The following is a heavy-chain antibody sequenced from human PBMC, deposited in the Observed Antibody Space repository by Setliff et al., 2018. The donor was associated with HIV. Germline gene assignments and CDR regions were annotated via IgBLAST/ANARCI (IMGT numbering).Heavy chain of an antibody. V-gene: IGHV4-34*01. CDR3: ARTFYDYVWGSYRLRTGFDY. Sequence: SETLSLTCAVYGGSFSGYYWSWIRQPPEKGLEWIGEINHSGSTNYNPSLKSRVNISVDTSKNQFSLKLTSVTAADTAVYYCARTFYDYVWGSYRLRTGFDYWGQGTLVTVSS. J-gene: IGHJ4*02. CDR2: INHSGST. CDR1: GGSFSGYY. D-gene: IGHD3-16*02.